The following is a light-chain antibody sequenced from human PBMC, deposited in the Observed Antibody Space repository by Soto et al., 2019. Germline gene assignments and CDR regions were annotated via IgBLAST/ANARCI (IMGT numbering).Light chain of an antibody. CDR3: QVWDTGNDHVX. V-gene: IGLV3-21*02. Sequence: SYELTQPPSVSVAPGQTARITCGGNNIKSKSVHWYQQRPGQAPVLVVHDDSDRPSGIPERFSGSNSENTATLIITRVEAVDEADYYCQVWDTGNDHVXFGGGTKLTVL. CDR1: NIKSKS. J-gene: IGLJ2*01. CDR2: DDS.